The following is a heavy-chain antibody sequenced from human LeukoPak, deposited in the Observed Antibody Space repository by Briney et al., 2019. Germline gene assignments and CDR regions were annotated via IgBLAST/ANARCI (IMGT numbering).Heavy chain of an antibody. V-gene: IGHV3-74*01. CDR1: GFTFSNYW. D-gene: IGHD1-26*01. J-gene: IGHJ4*02. CDR3: ARVKSGSHYPIDY. CDR2: INTDGTGT. Sequence: PGGSLRLSCAASGFTFSNYWMHWVRQTPGKGLVWVSRINTDGTGTSYADSVKGRFTISRDGAKNTLYLQMSGLRAEDTAVYYCARVKSGSHYPIDYWGQGTLVTVSS.